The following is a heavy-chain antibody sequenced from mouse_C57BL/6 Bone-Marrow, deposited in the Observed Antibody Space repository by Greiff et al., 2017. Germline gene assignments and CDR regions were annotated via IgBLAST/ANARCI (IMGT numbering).Heavy chain of an antibody. D-gene: IGHD1-1*01. CDR1: GFTFSSYA. Sequence: EVQVVESGGGLVKPGGSLKLSCAASGFTFSSYAMSWVRQTPEKRLEWVATISDGGSYTYYPDNVKGRFTISRDNAKNNLYLQMSHLKSEDTAMYYCARDGTYYGFAYWGQGTLVTVSA. CDR2: ISDGGSYT. J-gene: IGHJ3*01. CDR3: ARDGTYYGFAY. V-gene: IGHV5-4*01.